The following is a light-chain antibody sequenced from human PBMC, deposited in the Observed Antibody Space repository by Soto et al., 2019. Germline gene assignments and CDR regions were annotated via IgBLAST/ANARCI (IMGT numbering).Light chain of an antibody. V-gene: IGKV3-20*01. Sequence: EIVLTQSPGTLSLSPGERATLSFSASQSVSSSYLAWYQQKPGQAPMLLIYAASRRATGIPDRFNGSGSVTDFTLSISRLEPEDFVVYYCQQYGSSPYTFGQGTKLEIK. J-gene: IGKJ2*01. CDR2: AAS. CDR1: QSVSSSY. CDR3: QQYGSSPYT.